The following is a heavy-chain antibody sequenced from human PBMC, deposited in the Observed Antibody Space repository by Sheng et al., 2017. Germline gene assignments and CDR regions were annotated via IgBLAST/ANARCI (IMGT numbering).Heavy chain of an antibody. Sequence: QVQLVQSGAEVKKPGASVKVSCKTSGYTFTGYYMYWVRQAPGQGLEWMGWISAYNGDTNYAQRLQGRVTMTTDTSTSTAYMELRSLRSDDTAVYYCVRDLLHCGGDCFSDCFDYWGQGTLVTVSS. J-gene: IGHJ4*02. D-gene: IGHD2-21*01. CDR2: ISAYNGDT. CDR3: VRDLLHCGGDCFSDCFDY. V-gene: IGHV1-18*04. CDR1: GYTFTGYY.